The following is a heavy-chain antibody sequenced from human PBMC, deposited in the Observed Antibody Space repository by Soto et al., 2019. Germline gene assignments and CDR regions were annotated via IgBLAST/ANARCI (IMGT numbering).Heavy chain of an antibody. V-gene: IGHV3-9*01. CDR1: GFTFDDYA. Sequence: SLKISCAASGFTFDDYAMHWVRQAPGKGLEWVSGISWNSGSIGYADSVKGRFTISRDNAKNSLYLQMNSLRAEDTALYYCAKGGRGITIFGVVILAPMVEYYGMDVWGQGTTVTVSS. D-gene: IGHD3-3*01. J-gene: IGHJ6*02. CDR2: ISWNSGSI. CDR3: AKGGRGITIFGVVILAPMVEYYGMDV.